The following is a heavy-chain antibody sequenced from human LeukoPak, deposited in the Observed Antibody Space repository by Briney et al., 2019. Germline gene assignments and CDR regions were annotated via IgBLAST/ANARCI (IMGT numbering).Heavy chain of an antibody. CDR2: INPNNGVT. CDR1: GYTFTGYY. V-gene: IGHV1-2*02. CDR3: ASDVLTGLGAFDI. J-gene: IGHJ3*02. D-gene: IGHD3-9*01. Sequence: ASVKVSCKASGYTFTGYYMHWVRQAPGQGLEWMGWINPNNGVTNYAQKFQGRVTMTRDTSISTAYMEVSWLTSDDTAVYYCASDVLTGLGAFDIWGQGTILTVSS.